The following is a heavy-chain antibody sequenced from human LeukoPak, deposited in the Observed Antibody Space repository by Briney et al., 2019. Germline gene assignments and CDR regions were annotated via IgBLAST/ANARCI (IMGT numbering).Heavy chain of an antibody. J-gene: IGHJ4*02. CDR1: GFTFTDYA. D-gene: IGHD2-15*01. CDR2: FSGGVDTT. V-gene: IGHV3-23*01. Sequence: PGGSLRLSCAASGFTFTDYAMSWVRQTPGKGLEWVATFSGGVDTTYYANSVRGRFIISRDNSKNTLDLQMNSLRAEDTAVYYCAKATLRTCSGARCYYFVNWGQGALVTVSS. CDR3: AKATLRTCSGARCYYFVN.